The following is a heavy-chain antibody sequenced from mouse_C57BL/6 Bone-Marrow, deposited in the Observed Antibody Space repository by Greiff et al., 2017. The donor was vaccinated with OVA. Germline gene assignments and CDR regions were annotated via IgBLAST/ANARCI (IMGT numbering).Heavy chain of an antibody. CDR1: GYSFTGYY. CDR2: INPSTGGT. V-gene: IGHV1-42*01. J-gene: IGHJ4*01. CDR3: ARRYYYGRAMDY. D-gene: IGHD1-1*01. Sequence: EVQLQQSGPELVKPGASVKISCKASGYSFTGYYMNWVKQSPEKSLEWIGEINPSTGGTTYNQKFKAKATLTVDKSSSPAYMQLKSLTSEDSAVYYCARRYYYGRAMDYWGQGTSVTVSS.